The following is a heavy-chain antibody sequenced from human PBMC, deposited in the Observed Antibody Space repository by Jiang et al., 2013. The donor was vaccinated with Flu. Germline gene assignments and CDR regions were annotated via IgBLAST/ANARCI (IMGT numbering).Heavy chain of an antibody. CDR3: AKVLLWFGEPRYFDY. Sequence: EWVSAISGSGGSTYYADSVKGRFTISRDNSKNTLYLQMNSLRAEDTAVYYCAKVLLWFGEPRYFDYWGQGTLVTVSS. V-gene: IGHV3-23*01. D-gene: IGHD3-10*01. J-gene: IGHJ4*02. CDR2: ISGSGGST.